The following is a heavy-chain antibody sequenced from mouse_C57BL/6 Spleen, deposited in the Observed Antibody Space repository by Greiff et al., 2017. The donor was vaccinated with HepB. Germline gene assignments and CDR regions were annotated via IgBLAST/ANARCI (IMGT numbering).Heavy chain of an antibody. J-gene: IGHJ2*01. CDR1: GYTFTDYY. CDR2: INPNNGGT. CDR3: ARSLITTVVARDYFDY. V-gene: IGHV1-26*01. D-gene: IGHD1-1*01. Sequence: VQLQQSGPVLVKPGASVKMSCKASGYTFTDYYMNWVKQSHGKSLEWIGDINPNNGGTSYNQKFKGKATLTVDKSSSTAYMELRSLTSEDSAVYYCARSLITTVVARDYFDYWGQGTTLTVSS.